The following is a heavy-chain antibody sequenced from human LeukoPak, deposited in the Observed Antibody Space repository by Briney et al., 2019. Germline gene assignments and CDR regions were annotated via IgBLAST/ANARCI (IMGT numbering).Heavy chain of an antibody. D-gene: IGHD1-26*01. CDR3: AKDTTYYFDY. V-gene: IGHV3-74*01. CDR1: GFTFSSYW. Sequence: GGSLRLSCAASGFTFSSYWMHWVRQAPGKGLVRVSGINSDGSRTTYADSVKGRFTISRDNAKNTLYLQMNSLRAEDTAVYYCAKDTTYYFDYWGQGTLVTVSS. J-gene: IGHJ4*02. CDR2: INSDGSRT.